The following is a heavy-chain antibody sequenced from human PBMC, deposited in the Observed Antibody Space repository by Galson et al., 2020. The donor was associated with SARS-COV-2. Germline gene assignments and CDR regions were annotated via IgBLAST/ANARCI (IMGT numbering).Heavy chain of an antibody. Sequence: ASETLSLTCAISGDSVSSNSAAWNWIRQSPSRGLEWLGRTYYRSKWYNDYAVSVKSRITINPDTSKNQFSLQLNSVTPEDTAVYYCAREGYAKWAGMDYYYGMDVWGQGTTVTVSS. CDR2: TYYRSKWYN. V-gene: IGHV6-1*01. J-gene: IGHJ6*02. CDR1: GDSVSSNSAA. D-gene: IGHD5-12*01. CDR3: AREGYAKWAGMDYYYGMDV.